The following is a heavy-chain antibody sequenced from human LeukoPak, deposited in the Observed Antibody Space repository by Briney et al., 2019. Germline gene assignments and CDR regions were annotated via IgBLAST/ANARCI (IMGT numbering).Heavy chain of an antibody. Sequence: PGGSLRLSCAASGFTLSSYSMNWVRQAPGKGLEWVSSISSSSSYRYYADSVKGRFTISRDNAKNSLYLQMNSLRAEDTAVYYCARDLSKQPLIVGATTLDAFDIWGQGTMVTVSS. V-gene: IGHV3-21*01. CDR2: ISSSSSYR. CDR1: GFTLSSYS. CDR3: ARDLSKQPLIVGATTLDAFDI. J-gene: IGHJ3*02. D-gene: IGHD1-26*01.